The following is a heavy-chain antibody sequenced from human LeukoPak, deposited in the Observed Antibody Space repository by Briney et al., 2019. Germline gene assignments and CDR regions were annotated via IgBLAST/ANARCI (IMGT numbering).Heavy chain of an antibody. J-gene: IGHJ1*01. D-gene: IGHD4-17*01. CDR1: GLTFSRYG. CDR3: ASADYGLYFQH. V-gene: IGHV3-30*03. Sequence: QPGGSLRLSCAASGLTFSRYGMHWVRQAPGKGLEWVAVVSSDGSNKYYADSVTGRFTISRDNSKNTLYLQMNSLRPEDTAVYYCASADYGLYFQHWGQGTLVTVSS. CDR2: VSSDGSNK.